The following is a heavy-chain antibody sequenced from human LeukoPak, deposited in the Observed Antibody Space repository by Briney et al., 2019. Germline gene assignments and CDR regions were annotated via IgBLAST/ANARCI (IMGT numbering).Heavy chain of an antibody. Sequence: SETLSLTCAVYGGSFGGYYWSWIRQPPGKGLEWIGEINHSGSTNYNPSLKSRVTISVDTSKNQFSLKLSSVTAADTAVYYCARGRRYDFWSGYYHYYYYMDVWGKGTTVTVSS. J-gene: IGHJ6*03. CDR3: ARGRRYDFWSGYYHYYYYMDV. D-gene: IGHD3-3*01. CDR2: INHSGST. V-gene: IGHV4-34*01. CDR1: GGSFGGYY.